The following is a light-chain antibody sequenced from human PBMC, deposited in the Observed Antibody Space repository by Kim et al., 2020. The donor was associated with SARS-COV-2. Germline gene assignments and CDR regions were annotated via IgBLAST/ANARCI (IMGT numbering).Light chain of an antibody. Sequence: QLVLTQSPSVSASLGASVKLTCTLSSGHSSYAIAWHQQQPEKGPRYLMKLNSDGSHSKGDGIPDRFSGSSSGAERYLTISSLQSEDEADYYCQTWGTVVFGGGTQLTVL. CDR2: LNSDGSH. V-gene: IGLV4-69*01. CDR3: QTWGTVV. J-gene: IGLJ2*01. CDR1: SGHSSYA.